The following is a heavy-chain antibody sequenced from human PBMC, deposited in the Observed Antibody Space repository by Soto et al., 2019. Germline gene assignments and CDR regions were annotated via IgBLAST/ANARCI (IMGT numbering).Heavy chain of an antibody. CDR1: GYTFTSYG. V-gene: IGHV1-18*01. J-gene: IGHJ4*02. Sequence: ASVKVSCNASGYTFTSYGISWVRQAPGQGLEWMGWISAYNGNTNYAQKLQGRVTMTTDTSTSTAYMELRSLRSDDTAVYYCARDGPQTTVTTFDYWGQGTLVTVSS. D-gene: IGHD4-17*01. CDR3: ARDGPQTTVTTFDY. CDR2: ISAYNGNT.